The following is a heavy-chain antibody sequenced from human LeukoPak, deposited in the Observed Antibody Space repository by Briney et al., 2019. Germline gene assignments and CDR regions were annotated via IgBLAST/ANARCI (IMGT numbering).Heavy chain of an antibody. D-gene: IGHD1-7*01. V-gene: IGHV3-11*04. CDR2: ISSSGSTI. CDR1: GFTFSDYY. CDR3: ARDSLTGTGNFDY. Sequence: GGSLRLSCAASGFTFSDYYMSWIRQAPGKGLEWVSYISSSGSTIYYADSVKGRFTISRDNAKNSLYLQMNSLRDEDTAVYYCARDSLTGTGNFDYWGQGTLVTVSS. J-gene: IGHJ4*02.